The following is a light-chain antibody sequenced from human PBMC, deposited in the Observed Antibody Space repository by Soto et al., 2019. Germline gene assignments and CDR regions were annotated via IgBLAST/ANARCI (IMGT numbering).Light chain of an antibody. CDR2: GAS. J-gene: IGKJ4*01. CDR1: QSVSSTY. CDR3: QQYGSSPKLT. Sequence: PGERATLSCRASQSVSSTYLAWYQQKPGQAPRLLIYGASSRATGIPDRFSGSGSGTDFTLTISRLEPEDFAVYYCQQYGSSPKLTFGGGTKVDIK. V-gene: IGKV3-20*01.